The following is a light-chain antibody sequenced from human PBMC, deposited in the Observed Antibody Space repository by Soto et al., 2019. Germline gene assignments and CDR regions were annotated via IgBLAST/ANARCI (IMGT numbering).Light chain of an antibody. Sequence: DIQMTQSPSDLSASVGDRVTITCRASQSIRRWMAWYQQRPGRAPKLLIYEASSLESGVPARFSGSGSGTEFTLTISNLQPDDSGTYYCQQYSSYLYTFGQGTKLQIK. V-gene: IGKV1-5*03. CDR3: QQYSSYLYT. CDR2: EAS. CDR1: QSIRRW. J-gene: IGKJ2*01.